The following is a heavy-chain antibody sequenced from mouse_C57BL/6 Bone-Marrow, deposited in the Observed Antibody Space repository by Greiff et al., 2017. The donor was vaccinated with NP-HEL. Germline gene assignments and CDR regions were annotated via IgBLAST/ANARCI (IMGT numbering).Heavy chain of an antibody. V-gene: IGHV1-22*01. D-gene: IGHD2-10*01. CDR3: ARRAYSYLYYWDY. Sequence: VQLQQSGPELVKPGASVKMSCTASGFTFTDYNMHWVKQSPGKSLEWIGYINPNNGGTSYNSKFKGKATLTVNKSSSTGYLELRSLTSEDSAIYYCARRAYSYLYYWDYWGQGTTLTVSS. J-gene: IGHJ2*01. CDR2: INPNNGGT. CDR1: GFTFTDYN.